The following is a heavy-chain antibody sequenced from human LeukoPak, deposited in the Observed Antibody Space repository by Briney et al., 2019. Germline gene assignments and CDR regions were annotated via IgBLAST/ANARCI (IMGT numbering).Heavy chain of an antibody. J-gene: IGHJ3*02. CDR1: GGSISSYY. V-gene: IGHV4-4*07. D-gene: IGHD6-19*01. CDR3: AREVVPYSSGWRTYAFDI. Sequence: SETLSLTCTVSGGSISSYYWSWVRQPAGKGLEWIGRIYTSGSTNYNPSLKSRVAMSVDTSKNQFSLKLSSVTGADTAVYYCAREVVPYSSGWRTYAFDIWGEGTMVTVSS. CDR2: IYTSGST.